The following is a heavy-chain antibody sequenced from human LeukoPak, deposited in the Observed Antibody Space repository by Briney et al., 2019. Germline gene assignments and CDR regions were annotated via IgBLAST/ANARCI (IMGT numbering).Heavy chain of an antibody. CDR1: GGFISSGDYI. V-gene: IGHV4-30-4*01. J-gene: IGHJ4*02. CDR2: IYYSGSGST. Sequence: SETLSLTCTVSGGFISSGDYIWSWIRQPPGKGLEWIGYIYYSGSGSTFYNPSLKSRITISVDTSKNHFSLRLSSVTAADTAVYYCARGPYCSSTSCYPRYYFDYWGQGTLSPSPQ. CDR3: ARGPYCSSTSCYPRYYFDY. D-gene: IGHD2-2*01.